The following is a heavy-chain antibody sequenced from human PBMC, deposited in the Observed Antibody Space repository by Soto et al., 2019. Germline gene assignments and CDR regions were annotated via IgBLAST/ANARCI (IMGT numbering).Heavy chain of an antibody. V-gene: IGHV1-18*01. CDR2: ISGSNSHT. CDR3: ARDTNNWEGNWLDP. CDR1: GSTFSTSG. Sequence: GASVKVSCKASGSTFSTSGISCLRQAPGQGLEWLGWISGSNSHTNYAQKFQGRVTMTTDTSTSTTYMDLRRLRSDDTAVYYCARDTNNWEGNWLDPWGQGTLVTVSS. D-gene: IGHD1-20*01. J-gene: IGHJ5*02.